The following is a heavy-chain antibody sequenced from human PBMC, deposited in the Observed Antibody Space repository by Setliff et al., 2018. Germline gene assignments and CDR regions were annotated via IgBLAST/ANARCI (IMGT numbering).Heavy chain of an antibody. CDR2: TYYRGST. Sequence: WVRQAPGKGLEWIGSTYYRGSTYYNPSLKSRVTISVDTSKNQFSLKLSSVTAADTAVYYCARLDGAGLWSHYYYYYMDVWGKGTTVTVSS. CDR3: ARLDGAGLWSHYYYYYMDV. J-gene: IGHJ6*03. D-gene: IGHD5-18*01. V-gene: IGHV4-39*01.